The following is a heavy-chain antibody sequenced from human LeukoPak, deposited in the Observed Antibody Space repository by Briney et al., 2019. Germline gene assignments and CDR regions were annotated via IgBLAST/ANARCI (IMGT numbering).Heavy chain of an antibody. CDR1: GYTFTTYG. CDR3: AKIAETSGTYGQGLDY. D-gene: IGHD1-26*01. J-gene: IGHJ4*02. Sequence: PGGSLRLSCVGSGYTFTTYGMSWVRQAPGKGLEWVSGLDNNGDNTYYADSVKGRFTISRDNSKNTLYLQMNSLRVEDTAVYYCAKIAETSGTYGQGLDYWGQGTLVTVSS. CDR2: LDNNGDNT. V-gene: IGHV3-23*01.